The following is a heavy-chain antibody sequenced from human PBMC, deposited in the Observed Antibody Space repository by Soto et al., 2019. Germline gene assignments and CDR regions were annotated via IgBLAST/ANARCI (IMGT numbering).Heavy chain of an antibody. V-gene: IGHV1-2*02. Sequence: VKVSCKASGYTFTGYYMHWVRQAPGQGLEWMGWISPNSGGTNYAQKFQGRVTMTRDTSISTGYMELSSLRSDDTAVYYCARDDITWVRNRDYYYGMDVWGQGTTVTVSS. CDR2: ISPNSGGT. D-gene: IGHD3-10*01. CDR3: ARDDITWVRNRDYYYGMDV. J-gene: IGHJ6*02. CDR1: GYTFTGYY.